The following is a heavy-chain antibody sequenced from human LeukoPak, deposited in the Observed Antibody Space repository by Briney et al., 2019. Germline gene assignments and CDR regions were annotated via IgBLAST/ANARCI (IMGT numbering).Heavy chain of an antibody. CDR1: GFTFSSYS. V-gene: IGHV3-21*01. CDR2: ISSSSSYI. Sequence: GGSLRLSCAASGFTFSSYSMNWVRQAPGKGLEWVSSISSSSSYIYYADSVKGRFTISRDNAKNSLYLQMNGLRAEDTAVYYCARENGGSGDYWGQGTLVTVSS. CDR3: ARENGGSGDY. J-gene: IGHJ4*02. D-gene: IGHD2-8*01.